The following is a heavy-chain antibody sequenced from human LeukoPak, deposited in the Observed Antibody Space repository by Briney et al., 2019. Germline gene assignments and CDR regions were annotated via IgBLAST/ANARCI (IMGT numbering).Heavy chain of an antibody. V-gene: IGHV4-31*02. Sequence: SQTLSLTCTVSGGSISSGDYYWSWIRQHPGKGLEWIGYIYYSGDTYYNPSLKSRVTISMDTSGNQFSLKLSPVTAADTAVYYCARAPRHTNSWYYFDYWGQGTLVSVSS. CDR2: IYYSGDT. J-gene: IGHJ4*02. CDR3: ARAPRHTNSWYYFDY. D-gene: IGHD2-2*01. CDR1: GGSISSGDYY.